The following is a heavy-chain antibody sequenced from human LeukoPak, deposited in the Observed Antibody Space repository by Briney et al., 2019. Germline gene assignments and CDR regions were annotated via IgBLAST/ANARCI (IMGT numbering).Heavy chain of an antibody. Sequence: SETLSLTCTVSGGSISSSSYYWGWIRQPPGKGLEWIVSIYYSGSTYYNPSLKSRVTISVDTSKNQFSLKLSPVTAADTAVYYCARAWAWFGESWFDPWGQGTLVTVSS. CDR2: IYYSGST. D-gene: IGHD3-10*01. CDR3: ARAWAWFGESWFDP. V-gene: IGHV4-39*01. J-gene: IGHJ5*02. CDR1: GGSISSSSYY.